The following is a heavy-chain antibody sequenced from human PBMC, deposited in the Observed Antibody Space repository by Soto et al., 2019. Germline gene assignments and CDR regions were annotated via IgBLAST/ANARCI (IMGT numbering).Heavy chain of an antibody. J-gene: IGHJ1*01. CDR3: AKGLRFMEH. D-gene: IGHD1-1*01. CDR2: ISNDGMNT. Sequence: GGSLRLSXVASGFTFSSYALHWVRQAPGKGLEWVALISNDGMNTFYADSVKGRMTVSRDKAEKTMYLQMNSLTAEDTAVYYCAKGLRFMEHWGQGTVVTVSS. CDR1: GFTFSSYA. V-gene: IGHV3-30-3*02.